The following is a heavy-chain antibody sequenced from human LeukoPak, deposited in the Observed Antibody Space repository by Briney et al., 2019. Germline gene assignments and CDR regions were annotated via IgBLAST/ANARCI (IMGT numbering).Heavy chain of an antibody. V-gene: IGHV1-18*01. CDR2: ISAYNGNT. J-gene: IGHJ4*02. CDR3: ARDGGYCSSTSCYTRGYFDY. CDR1: GYTFTSYG. D-gene: IGHD2-2*02. Sequence: ASVKVSCKASGYTFTSYGISWVRQAPGQGLEWMGWISAYNGNTNYAQKLQGRVTMTTDTSTSTAYMELRSLRSDDTAVYYCARDGGYCSSTSCYTRGYFDYWGQGTLVTASS.